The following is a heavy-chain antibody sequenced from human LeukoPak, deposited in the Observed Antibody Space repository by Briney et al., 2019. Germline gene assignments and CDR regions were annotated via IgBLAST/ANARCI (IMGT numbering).Heavy chain of an antibody. CDR3: AKVWGSYGLQDAFDI. V-gene: IGHV3-7*03. CDR1: GFTFSSYW. J-gene: IGHJ3*02. D-gene: IGHD1-26*01. Sequence: PGGSLRLSCAASGFTFSSYWMSWVRQAPGKGLEWVANIKQDGSEKYYADSVKGRFTISRDNSKNTLYLQMNSLRAEDTAVYYCAKVWGSYGLQDAFDIWGQGTMVTVSS. CDR2: IKQDGSEK.